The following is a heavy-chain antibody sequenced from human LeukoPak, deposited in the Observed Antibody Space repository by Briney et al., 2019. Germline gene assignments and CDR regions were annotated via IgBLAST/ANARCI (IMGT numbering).Heavy chain of an antibody. CDR1: GHTFTSYD. D-gene: IGHD1-26*01. Sequence: ASVKVSCKASGHTFTSYDINWVRQATGQGLEWMGWMDPNSGNTGYAQKFQGRVTMTRNTSISTAYMELSSLRSEDTAVYYCARGSIVGATRRSPDFDYWGQGTLVTVSP. V-gene: IGHV1-8*01. CDR3: ARGSIVGATRRSPDFDY. CDR2: MDPNSGNT. J-gene: IGHJ4*02.